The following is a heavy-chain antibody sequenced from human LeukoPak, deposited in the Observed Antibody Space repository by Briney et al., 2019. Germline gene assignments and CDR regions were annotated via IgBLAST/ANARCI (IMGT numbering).Heavy chain of an antibody. V-gene: IGHV3-48*04. J-gene: IGHJ4*02. CDR3: ARERGGDCSSTSCYGEDY. CDR2: ISSSGSTI. D-gene: IGHD2-2*01. CDR1: GFTFSSYS. Sequence: GGSLRLSCAASGFTFSSYSMNWVRQAPGKGLEWVSYISSSGSTIYYADSVKGRFTISRDNAKNSLYLQMNSLRAEDTAVYYCARERGGDCSSTSCYGEDYWGQGTLVTVSS.